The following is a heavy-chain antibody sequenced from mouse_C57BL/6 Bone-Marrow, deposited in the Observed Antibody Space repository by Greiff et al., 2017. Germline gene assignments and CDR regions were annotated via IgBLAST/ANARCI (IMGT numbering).Heavy chain of an antibody. CDR1: GYSITSGYY. J-gene: IGHJ2*01. Sequence: EVQLQQSGPGLVKPSQSLSLTCSVTGYSITSGYYWNWIRQFPGNKLEWMGYISYDGSNNYNPSLKNRISITRDTSKNQFFLKLNSVTTEDTATYYCARHLRPYYFDYWGQGTTLTVSS. CDR3: ARHLRPYYFDY. V-gene: IGHV3-6*01. CDR2: ISYDGSN. D-gene: IGHD2-12*01.